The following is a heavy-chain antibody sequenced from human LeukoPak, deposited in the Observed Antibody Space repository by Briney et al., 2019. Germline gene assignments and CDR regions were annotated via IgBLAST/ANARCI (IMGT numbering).Heavy chain of an antibody. CDR1: GGYTGSHY. V-gene: IGHV4-4*07. D-gene: IGHD2/OR15-2a*01. CDR2: TSPSGTT. CDR3: ARDFYASGFYFWFDP. Sequence: SETLSLICSVSGGYTGSHYWSWIRQPAGKGLEWMGRTSPSGTTHYNPSLGSRVTMSVDTSKNYFSLRLSSVTAADTAVYYCARDFYASGFYFWFDPWGQGILVTVSS. J-gene: IGHJ5*02.